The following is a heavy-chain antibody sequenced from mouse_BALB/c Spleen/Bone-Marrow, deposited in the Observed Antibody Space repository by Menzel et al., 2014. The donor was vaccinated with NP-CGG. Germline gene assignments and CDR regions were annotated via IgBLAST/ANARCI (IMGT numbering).Heavy chain of an antibody. J-gene: IGHJ4*01. CDR1: GYAFSSSW. CDR2: IYPGDGDI. D-gene: IGHD2-3*01. Sequence: QVQLQQSGPELVKPGASVKISCKASGYAFSSSWMNWVKQRPGQGLEWIGRIYPGDGDINYNGKFKGKATLTADKSSSTAYMQLSSLTSVDSAVYFCARSDGYRTMDYWGQGTSVTVSS. V-gene: IGHV1-82*01. CDR3: ARSDGYRTMDY.